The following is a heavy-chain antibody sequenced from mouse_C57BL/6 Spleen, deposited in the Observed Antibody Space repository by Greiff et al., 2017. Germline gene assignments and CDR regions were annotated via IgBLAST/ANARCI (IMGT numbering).Heavy chain of an antibody. J-gene: IGHJ3*01. CDR1: GFNIKDDY. CDR3: TIYDGPGWFAY. CDR2: IDPENGDT. D-gene: IGHD2-3*01. Sequence: VQLQQSGAELVRPGASVKLSCTASGFNIKDDYMHWVKQRPEQGLEWIGWIDPENGDTEYASKFQGKATITADTSSNTAYLQLSSLTSEDTAVYYCTIYDGPGWFAYWGQGTLVTVSA. V-gene: IGHV14-4*01.